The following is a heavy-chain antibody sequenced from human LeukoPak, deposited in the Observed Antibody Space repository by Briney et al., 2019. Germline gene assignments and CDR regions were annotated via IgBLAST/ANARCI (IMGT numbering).Heavy chain of an antibody. Sequence: TXTEXXXHWVRXXXGKGGEGGGGFDPEHGETIYAQKFQGRLTMTEDTSTDTAYMELSSLRSEDTAVYYCATDRGDYVWGRTPFFDYWGQGTLVTVSS. D-gene: IGHD3-16*01. CDR3: ATDRGDYVWGRTPFFDY. J-gene: IGHJ4*02. CDR1: TXTEXX. V-gene: IGHV1-24*01. CDR2: FDPEHGET.